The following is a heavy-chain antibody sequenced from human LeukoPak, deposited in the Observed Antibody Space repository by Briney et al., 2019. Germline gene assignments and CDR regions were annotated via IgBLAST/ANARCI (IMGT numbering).Heavy chain of an antibody. V-gene: IGHV3-21*01. CDR3: ARDQSPLQLRPPYYYYGMDV. CDR2: ISSSSSYI. J-gene: IGHJ6*02. D-gene: IGHD5-18*01. CDR1: GFTFSSYS. Sequence: GGSLRLSCAASGFTFSSYSMNWVRQAPGKGLEWVSSISSSSSYIYYADSVKGRFTISRDNAKNSLYLQMNSLRAEDTAVYYCARDQSPLQLRPPYYYYGMDVWGQGTTVTVSS.